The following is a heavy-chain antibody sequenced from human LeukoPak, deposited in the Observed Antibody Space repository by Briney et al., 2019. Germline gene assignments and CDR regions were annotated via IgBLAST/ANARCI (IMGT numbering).Heavy chain of an antibody. CDR3: ASLVGRYGRGDY. CDR1: GFTFSSYA. J-gene: IGHJ4*02. CDR2: ISSNGGST. D-gene: IGHD5-18*01. Sequence: PGGSLRLSCAASGFTFSSYAMHWVRQAPGKGLEYVSAISSNGGSTYYANSVKGRFTISRDNSKNTLYLQMGSLRAEDMAVYYRASLVGRYGRGDYWGQGTLVTVSS. V-gene: IGHV3-64*01.